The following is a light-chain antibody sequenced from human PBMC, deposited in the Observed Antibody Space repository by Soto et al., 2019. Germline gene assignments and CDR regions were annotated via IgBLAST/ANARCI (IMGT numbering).Light chain of an antibody. CDR2: VDSDGSF. V-gene: IGLV4-69*01. Sequence: QPVLTQSPSASASLGASVKLTCTLSSGQNTYAIAWYQQQSEKGPRYLMKVDSDGSFRKGDGIPDRFSGSSSGAERYLTISSLQSEDEADYYCQTWGPGIGVFGGGTKLTVL. J-gene: IGLJ3*02. CDR1: SGQNTYA. CDR3: QTWGPGIGV.